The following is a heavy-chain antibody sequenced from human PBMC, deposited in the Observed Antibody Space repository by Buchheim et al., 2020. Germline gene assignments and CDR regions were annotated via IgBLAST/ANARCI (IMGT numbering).Heavy chain of an antibody. CDR3: ARDPPSSGWSLDY. CDR2: IKQDGSEK. V-gene: IGHV3-7*01. CDR1: GFTFSRFW. D-gene: IGHD6-19*01. J-gene: IGHJ4*02. Sequence: EVQLVESGGGLVQPGGSLRLSCAASGFTFSRFWMNWVRQAPGKGLEWVANIKQDGSEKYFVDSVKGRFTLSRDNAKTSVYLQMNSLRAEDTAVYYCARDPPSSGWSLDYWGQGTL.